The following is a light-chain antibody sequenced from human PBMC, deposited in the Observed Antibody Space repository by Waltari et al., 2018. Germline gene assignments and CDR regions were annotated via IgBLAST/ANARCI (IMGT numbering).Light chain of an antibody. J-gene: IGKJ2*01. Sequence: EIVLTQSPATLTLSPGERATLSCRASQTVDYFLAWYQQKPGQAPRLLIYGASNRATGIPARFSGSGSGTDFTLTISSLEPEDFALYYCQQRSNWPLYTFGQGTKLEI. CDR2: GAS. CDR1: QTVDYF. V-gene: IGKV3-11*01. CDR3: QQRSNWPLYT.